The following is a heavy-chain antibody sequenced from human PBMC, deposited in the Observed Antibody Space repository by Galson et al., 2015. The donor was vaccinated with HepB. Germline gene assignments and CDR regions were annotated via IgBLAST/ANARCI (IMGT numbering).Heavy chain of an antibody. CDR1: GGSISNSF. CDR3: ARDLVVTPYNWFDP. CDR2: ISTTGST. J-gene: IGHJ5*02. D-gene: IGHD3-16*02. V-gene: IGHV4-4*07. Sequence: LSLTCTVSGGSISNSFWSWIRQPAGKGLGWIGLISTTGSTNYSPSLKSRVTMSVDTSKNQIFLKLNSVTAADTAVYYCARDLVVTPYNWFDPWGQGTLVTVSS.